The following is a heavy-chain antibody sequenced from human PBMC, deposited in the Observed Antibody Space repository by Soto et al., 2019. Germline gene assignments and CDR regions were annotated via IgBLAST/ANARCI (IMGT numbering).Heavy chain of an antibody. CDR3: ARSWGGYCSGGSCVLFDY. CDR2: IIPIFGTA. J-gene: IGHJ4*02. V-gene: IGHV1-69*01. CDR1: GGTFSSYA. Sequence: QVQLVQSGAEVKKPGSSVKVSCKASGGTFSSYAISWVRQAPGQGLEWMGGIIPIFGTANYAQKFQGRVTITADESTSTAYMGLSSLRSEDTAVYYCARSWGGYCSGGSCVLFDYWGQGTLVTVSS. D-gene: IGHD2-15*01.